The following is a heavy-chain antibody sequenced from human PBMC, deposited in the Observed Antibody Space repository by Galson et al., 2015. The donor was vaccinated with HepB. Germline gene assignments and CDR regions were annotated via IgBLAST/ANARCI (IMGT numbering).Heavy chain of an antibody. D-gene: IGHD3-22*01. V-gene: IGHV4-39*01. Sequence: SETLSLTCTVSGGSISSSSYYWGWIRQPPGKGLEWIGSIYYSGSTYYNPSLKSRVTISVDTSKNQFSLKLSSVTAADTAVYYCGGGYYDSSGYYTFDIWGQGTMVTVSS. CDR2: IYYSGST. J-gene: IGHJ3*02. CDR1: GGSISSSSYY. CDR3: GGGYYDSSGYYTFDI.